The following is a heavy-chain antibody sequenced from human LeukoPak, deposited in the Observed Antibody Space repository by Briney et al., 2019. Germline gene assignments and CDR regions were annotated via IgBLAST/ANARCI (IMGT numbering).Heavy chain of an antibody. V-gene: IGHV3-48*04. CDR3: ARKISGWYPDY. CDR2: ISSSGSTI. D-gene: IGHD6-19*01. J-gene: IGHJ4*02. CDR1: GFTFSSYA. Sequence: PGGSLRLSCAASGFTFSSYAMSWVRQAPGKGLEWVSYISSSGSTIYYADSVKGRFTISRDNAKNSLYLQMNSLRAEDTAVYYCARKISGWYPDYWGQGTLVTVSS.